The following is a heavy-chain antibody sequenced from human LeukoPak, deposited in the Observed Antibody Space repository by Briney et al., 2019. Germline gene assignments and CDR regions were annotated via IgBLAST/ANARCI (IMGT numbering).Heavy chain of an antibody. D-gene: IGHD6-6*01. J-gene: IGHJ4*02. V-gene: IGHV4-39*01. CDR2: IYYSGST. Sequence: SETLSLTCIVSGGSISTSAYYWGWIRQPPGEGLQWIGSIYYSGSTYYNPSLKSRVTISVDTSKNQFSLKLSSVTAADTAVYYCARRGIATRTSLFDYWGQGTLVTVSS. CDR3: ARRGIATRTSLFDY. CDR1: GGSISTSAYY.